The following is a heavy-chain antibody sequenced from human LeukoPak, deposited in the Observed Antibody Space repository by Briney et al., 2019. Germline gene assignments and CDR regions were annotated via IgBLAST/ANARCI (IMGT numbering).Heavy chain of an antibody. CDR3: ARGYSRGFDY. V-gene: IGHV3-7*03. D-gene: IGHD1-26*01. J-gene: IGHJ4*02. Sequence: GGSLRLSCTASGFTFSNFWMGWVRQAPGKGLEWVANIKQDETEKFYLGSVKGRFTISRDNAKNSLYLQMNSLRAEDTAVYYCARGYSRGFDYWGQGALVTISS. CDR2: IKQDETEK. CDR1: GFTFSNFW.